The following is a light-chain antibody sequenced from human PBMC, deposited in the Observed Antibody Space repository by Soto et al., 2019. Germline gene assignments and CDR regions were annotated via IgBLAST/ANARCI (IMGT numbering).Light chain of an antibody. CDR3: CSYADSRASPYV. V-gene: IGLV2-23*01. Sequence: QSALTQPASVSGSPGQSITISCTGPSSDVGCYILVSWYQQHPGKAPKLIIYDGIKRPSGVSNRFSGSQSGNTASLTISGLQAEDEADYYCCSYADSRASPYVFGTGTKVTVL. J-gene: IGLJ1*01. CDR1: SSDVGCYIL. CDR2: DGI.